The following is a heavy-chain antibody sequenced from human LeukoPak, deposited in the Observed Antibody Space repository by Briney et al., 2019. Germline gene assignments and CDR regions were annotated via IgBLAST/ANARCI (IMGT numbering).Heavy chain of an antibody. CDR1: GYTFTGYY. Sequence: GASVKVSCKASGYTFTGYYMHWVRQAPGQGLEWMGWINPNSGGTNYAQKFQGRVTMTRDTSISTAYMELSRLRSDDTAVYYCARDLKDESVVVVPAAKDWFDPWGQGTLVTVSS. V-gene: IGHV1-2*02. CDR3: ARDLKDESVVVVPAAKDWFDP. J-gene: IGHJ5*02. CDR2: INPNSGGT. D-gene: IGHD2-2*01.